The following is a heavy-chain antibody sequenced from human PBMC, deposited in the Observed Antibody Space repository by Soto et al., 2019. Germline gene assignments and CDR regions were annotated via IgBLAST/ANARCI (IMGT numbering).Heavy chain of an antibody. V-gene: IGHV3-21*01. CDR2: ISSSSSSI. D-gene: IGHD5-12*01. CDR1: TFTFSTYS. J-gene: IGHJ4*02. CDR3: AKDNGYDAATLDY. Sequence: EVQLVESGGGLVKPGGSLRLSCAASTFTFSTYSMYWVRQAPGKGLEWVSSISSSSSSIYYADSLRGRFTISRDNAKNSLYLQMNSLSAEDTAMYYCAKDNGYDAATLDYWGQGTPVTVSS.